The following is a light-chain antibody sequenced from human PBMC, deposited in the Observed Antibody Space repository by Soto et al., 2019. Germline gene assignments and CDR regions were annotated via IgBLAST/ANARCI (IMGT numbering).Light chain of an antibody. CDR3: QQFGSPPQT. Sequence: EVVLTQSPGTLSLSPGERATLSCRTSQNVKSNSLGWYQQKPGQAPRLLIYGSTIRATGIPDRFSGSGSGTDFPLIISRLEPEDFAVYYCQQFGSPPQTFGQGTKLEIK. J-gene: IGKJ2*01. CDR2: GST. CDR1: QNVKSNS. V-gene: IGKV3-20*01.